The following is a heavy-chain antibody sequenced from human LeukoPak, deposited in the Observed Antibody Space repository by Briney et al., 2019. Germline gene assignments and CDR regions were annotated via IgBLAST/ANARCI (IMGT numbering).Heavy chain of an antibody. CDR1: GFTFSSYS. J-gene: IGHJ3*02. Sequence: GGSLRLSCAASGFTFSSYSINWVRQAPGKGLEWVSVIYSGGSTNYADSVKGRFTISRDNSKNTLYLQMNSLRAEDTAVYYCARANYYDSSGYPRYAFDIWGQGTMVIVSS. CDR2: IYSGGST. CDR3: ARANYYDSSGYPRYAFDI. D-gene: IGHD3-22*01. V-gene: IGHV3-53*01.